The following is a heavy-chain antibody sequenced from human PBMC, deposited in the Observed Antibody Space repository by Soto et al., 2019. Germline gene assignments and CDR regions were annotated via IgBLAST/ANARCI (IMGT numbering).Heavy chain of an antibody. Sequence: PGGSLRLSCAASGVAISAYWMSWVRQAPGEGLEWVANIGPDGYEKHYLASVRGRFTISRDNARNSLYLYVNSLRADASAVYYCKRGRDLRFCTGYSCPGIDVWGPGTTVTVSS. CDR2: IGPDGYEK. J-gene: IGHJ6*02. V-gene: IGHV3-7*03. CDR3: KRGRDLRFCTGYSCPGIDV. D-gene: IGHD2-8*02. CDR1: GVAISAYW.